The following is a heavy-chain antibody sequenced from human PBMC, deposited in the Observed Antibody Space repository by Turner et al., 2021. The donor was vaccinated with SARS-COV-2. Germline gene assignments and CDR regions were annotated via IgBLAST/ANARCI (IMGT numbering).Heavy chain of an antibody. Sequence: QLQLQESGPGLVKPSETLSLTCTVSAGSISSRGYFWGWIRQRPGKGLEWIGSIYYSGSTYHNPSLKSRVTISVDTSKNQFSLKLSSVTAADTAVYYCARNSPKWYYYDSSGYYDYWGQGTLVTVSS. D-gene: IGHD3-22*01. V-gene: IGHV4-39*01. J-gene: IGHJ4*02. CDR3: ARNSPKWYYYDSSGYYDY. CDR1: AGSISSRGYF. CDR2: IYYSGST.